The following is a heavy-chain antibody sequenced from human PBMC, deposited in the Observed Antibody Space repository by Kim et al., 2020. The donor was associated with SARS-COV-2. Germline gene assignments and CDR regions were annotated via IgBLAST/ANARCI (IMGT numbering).Heavy chain of an antibody. CDR2: IYYSGST. V-gene: IGHV4-39*01. Sequence: SETLSLTCTVSGGSISSSSYYWGWIRQPPGKGLEWIGSIYYSGSTYYNPSLKSRVTISVDTSKNQFSLKLSSVTAADTAVYYCARHLWVVVAAIPNWFDPWGQGTLVTVAS. CDR3: ARHLWVVVAAIPNWFDP. J-gene: IGHJ5*02. CDR1: GGSISSSSYY. D-gene: IGHD2-15*01.